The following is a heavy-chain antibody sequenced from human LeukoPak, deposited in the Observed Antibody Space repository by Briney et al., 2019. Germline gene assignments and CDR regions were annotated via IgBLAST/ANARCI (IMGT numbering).Heavy chain of an antibody. Sequence: PSETLSLTCAVYGGSFSGYYWSWIRQPPGKGLEWIGEINHSGSTNYNPSLKSRVTISVDTSKNQFSLKLSSVTAADTAVYYCARGHDYSNGAFDYWGQGTLVTVSS. CDR3: ARGHDYSNGAFDY. D-gene: IGHD4-11*01. CDR1: GGSFSGYY. V-gene: IGHV4-34*01. J-gene: IGHJ4*02. CDR2: INHSGST.